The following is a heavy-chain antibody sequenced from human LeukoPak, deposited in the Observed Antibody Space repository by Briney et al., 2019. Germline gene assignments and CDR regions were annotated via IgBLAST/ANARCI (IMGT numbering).Heavy chain of an antibody. CDR1: GFTFGDYA. V-gene: IGHV3-15*01. Sequence: GRSLRLSCTASGFTFGDYAMSWVRQAPGKGLEWVGRIKSKTDGGTTDYAAPVKGRFTISRDDSKNTLYLQMNSLKTEDTAVYYCTTDISLWFGEYHDYWGQGTLVTVSS. J-gene: IGHJ4*02. CDR2: IKSKTDGGTT. D-gene: IGHD3-10*01. CDR3: TTDISLWFGEYHDY.